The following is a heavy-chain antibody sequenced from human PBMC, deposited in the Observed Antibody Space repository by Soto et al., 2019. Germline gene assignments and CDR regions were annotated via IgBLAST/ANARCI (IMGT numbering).Heavy chain of an antibody. D-gene: IGHD5-18*01. J-gene: IGHJ4*02. V-gene: IGHV1-69*01. CDR1: GGTFTSYG. CDR2: IIPPFTTA. Sequence: QVQLVQSGAEVKKPGSSVKVSCTASGGTFTSYGISWVRQAPGQGLEWVGGIIPPFTTAKYAQTFQGRVTITADESTRSAYMELRSLRSEDTAVYYCAREPRGYKYGSYFDYWGQGTLVTVSS. CDR3: AREPRGYKYGSYFDY.